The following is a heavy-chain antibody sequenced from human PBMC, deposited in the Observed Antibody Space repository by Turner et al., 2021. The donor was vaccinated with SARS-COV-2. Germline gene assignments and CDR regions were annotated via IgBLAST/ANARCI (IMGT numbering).Heavy chain of an antibody. V-gene: IGHV3-53*01. D-gene: IGHD3-10*01. J-gene: IGHJ4*02. Sequence: VQLVASGGGLILPGGALRLSCAASGFTVSSTYMNWVRQAPGKGLEWVSVIYSGGSTFYADSVKGRFTITRDNSKNTLYLQMNSLRAEDTAVYYCAREAPLGVNSMAFDYWGQGTLVTVSS. CDR3: AREAPLGVNSMAFDY. CDR1: GFTVSSTY. CDR2: IYSGGST.